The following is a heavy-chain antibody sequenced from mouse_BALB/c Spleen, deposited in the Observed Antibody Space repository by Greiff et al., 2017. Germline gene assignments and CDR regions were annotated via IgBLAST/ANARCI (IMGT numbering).Heavy chain of an antibody. V-gene: IGHV1-87*01. Sequence: VQLQESGAELARPGASVKLSCKASGYTFTSYWMQWVKQRPGQGLEWIGAIYPGDGDTRYTQKFKGKATLTADKSSSTAYMQLSSLASEDSAVYYCAREDDYFDYWGQGTTLTVSS. J-gene: IGHJ2*01. CDR3: AREDDYFDY. CDR1: GYTFTSYW. D-gene: IGHD2-3*01. CDR2: IYPGDGDT.